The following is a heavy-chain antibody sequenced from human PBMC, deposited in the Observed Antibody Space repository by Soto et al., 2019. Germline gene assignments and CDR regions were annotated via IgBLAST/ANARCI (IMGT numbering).Heavy chain of an antibody. J-gene: IGHJ4*02. Sequence: PSETLSLTCAVYGGSFGGYYWSWIRQPPGKGLEWIGEINHSGSTNYNPSLKSRVTISVDTSKNQFSLKLSSVTAADTAVYYCARGLSRGIYGYWGQGTLVTVSS. CDR1: GGSFGGYY. CDR3: ARGLSRGIYGY. V-gene: IGHV4-34*01. D-gene: IGHD5-12*01. CDR2: INHSGST.